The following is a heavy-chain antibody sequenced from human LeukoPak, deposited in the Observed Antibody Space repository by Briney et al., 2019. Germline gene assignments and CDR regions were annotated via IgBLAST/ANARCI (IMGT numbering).Heavy chain of an antibody. CDR2: VYSRGSI. Sequence: SSETLSLTCTVSGGSMNTISYYWVWIRQAPEKGLEWIGGVYSRGSIYSNPSLRSRVTISLDTSKNQFSLKLSSVTAADTAVYYCARGGGEQQLRFPMVIAAFDYWGQGTLVTVSS. V-gene: IGHV4-39*07. J-gene: IGHJ4*02. CDR3: ARGGGEQQLRFPMVIAAFDY. CDR1: GGSMNTISYY. D-gene: IGHD2-21*01.